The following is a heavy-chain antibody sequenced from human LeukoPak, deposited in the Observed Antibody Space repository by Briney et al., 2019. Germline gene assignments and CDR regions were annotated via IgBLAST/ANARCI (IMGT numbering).Heavy chain of an antibody. CDR1: GGSISSSSYY. CDR3: ARGSRLGELSYYYMEV. J-gene: IGHJ6*03. V-gene: IGHV4-39*07. CDR2: IYYSGST. D-gene: IGHD3-10*01. Sequence: PSETLSLTCTVSGGSISSSSYYWGWIRQPPGKGLEWIGSIYYSGSTYYNPSLKSRVTISVDTSRNQFSLNLSSVTAADTAVHYCARGSRLGELSYYYMEVWGEGTTVTVSS.